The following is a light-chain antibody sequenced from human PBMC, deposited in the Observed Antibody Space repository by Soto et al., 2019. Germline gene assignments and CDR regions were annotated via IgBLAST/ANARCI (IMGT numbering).Light chain of an antibody. CDR2: DAS. Sequence: EVVVTQSPGTLSLSPGERATLSCRASPGTDANYLAWYQQKPGQAPRLLIYDASNRATGIPARFSGSGSGTDFTLTISSLEPEDFAVYYCQQRSNWPPSFGGGTKVEIK. CDR1: PGTDANY. J-gene: IGKJ4*01. CDR3: QQRSNWPPS. V-gene: IGKV3-11*01.